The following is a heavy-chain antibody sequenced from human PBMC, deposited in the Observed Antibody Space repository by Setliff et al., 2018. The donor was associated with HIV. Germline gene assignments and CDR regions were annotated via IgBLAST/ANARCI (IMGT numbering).Heavy chain of an antibody. V-gene: IGHV1-46*01. D-gene: IGHD3-22*01. CDR1: GGTFSNYY. CDR3: ARCYYDSSGPTDAFDI. J-gene: IGHJ3*02. CDR2: INPSGGRT. Sequence: GASVKVSCKASGGTFSNYYIHWVRQAPGQGLEWMGLINPSGGRTSYAQKFQGRLTMTRDTSRSTVYMELSSLRSEDTAVYYCARCYYDSSGPTDAFDIWGQGTVVTVSS.